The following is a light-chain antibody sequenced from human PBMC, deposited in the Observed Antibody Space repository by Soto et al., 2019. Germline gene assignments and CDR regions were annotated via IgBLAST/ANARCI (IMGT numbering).Light chain of an antibody. CDR3: QQYNSYFWT. CDR1: QSIGSW. CDR2: AAS. Sequence: DIQMTQSPSILSTSVGDRVTITCRASQSIGSWVAWYQQKPGKAPKLLIFAASSLQSGVPSRFSGSGSGTEFTLTISSLQPDDFATYDCQQYNSYFWTFGQGTKVDIK. V-gene: IGKV1-5*01. J-gene: IGKJ1*01.